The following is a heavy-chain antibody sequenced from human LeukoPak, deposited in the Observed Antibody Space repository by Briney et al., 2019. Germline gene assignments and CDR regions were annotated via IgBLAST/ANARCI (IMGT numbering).Heavy chain of an antibody. D-gene: IGHD6-6*01. J-gene: IGHJ4*02. Sequence: SETLSLTCTVPGGSISSYYWTWIRQPPGKGLGLEWIGYIYYSGGTNYNPSLKSRVTISIDTSKNQVSLKLSSVTAADTAVYYCARLWDSSSSLDYWGQGTLVTVSS. CDR2: IYYSGGT. V-gene: IGHV4-59*08. CDR3: ARLWDSSSSLDY. CDR1: GGSISSYY.